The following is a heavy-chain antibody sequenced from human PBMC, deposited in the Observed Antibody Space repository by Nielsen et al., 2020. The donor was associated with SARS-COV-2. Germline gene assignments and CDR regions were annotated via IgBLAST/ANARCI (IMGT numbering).Heavy chain of an antibody. CDR2: MNPNSGNT. Sequence: ASVKVSCKASGYTFTSYDINWVRQATGQGLEWMGWMNPNSGNTGYAQKFQGRVTMTRDTSISTAYMELSRLRSDDTAVYYCAKSPQDIVVVPAQPPPLGYYYGLDVWGQGTTVTVSS. D-gene: IGHD2-2*01. V-gene: IGHV1-8*01. CDR1: GYTFTSYD. CDR3: AKSPQDIVVVPAQPPPLGYYYGLDV. J-gene: IGHJ6*02.